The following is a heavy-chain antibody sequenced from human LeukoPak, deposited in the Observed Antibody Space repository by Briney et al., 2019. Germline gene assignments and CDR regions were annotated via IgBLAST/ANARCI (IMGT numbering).Heavy chain of an antibody. Sequence: SETLSLTCTVSGYFISSGYFWGWIRQPPGRGLEWIGSMYHSGSAYYNPSLKSRVTISLDTSKNQFSLKLTSVTAADTAVYYWARDWPTTGTTDYWGQGTLVTVSS. CDR3: ARDWPTTGTTDY. CDR2: MYHSGSA. CDR1: GYFISSGYF. J-gene: IGHJ4*02. D-gene: IGHD4-17*01. V-gene: IGHV4-38-2*02.